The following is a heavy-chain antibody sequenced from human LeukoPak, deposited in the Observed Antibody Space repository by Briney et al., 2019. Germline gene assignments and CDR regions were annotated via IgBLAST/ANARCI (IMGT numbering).Heavy chain of an antibody. V-gene: IGHV1-46*01. CDR3: ARIRDGYNDAYDI. Sequence: RASVKVSCKASGYTFTGYYIHWVRQAPGQGLEWMGLINPGGGNTNYAQNFQGRVTMTRDTSASTVYMELGSLRSEDTAIYYCARIRDGYNDAYDIWGQGTVVTVPS. J-gene: IGHJ3*02. CDR1: GYTFTGYY. D-gene: IGHD5-24*01. CDR2: INPGGGNT.